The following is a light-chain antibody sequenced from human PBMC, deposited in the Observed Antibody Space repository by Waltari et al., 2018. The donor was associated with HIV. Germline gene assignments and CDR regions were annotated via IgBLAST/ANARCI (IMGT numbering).Light chain of an antibody. J-gene: IGKJ1*01. V-gene: IGKV1-39*01. Sequence: DLQMTQSPSSLSASVGDRVTITCQTSQSISSYLNWYQQKPGKAPKVLSYAASSLQSGVPSRFSGSGSGTDFTLSITSLQPEDFATYYGQQSYTTPRTFGQVTKVEIK. CDR2: AAS. CDR1: QSISSY. CDR3: QQSYTTPRT.